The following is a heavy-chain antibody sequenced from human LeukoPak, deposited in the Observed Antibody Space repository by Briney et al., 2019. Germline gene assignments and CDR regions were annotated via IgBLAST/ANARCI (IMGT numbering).Heavy chain of an antibody. J-gene: IGHJ5*02. V-gene: IGHV5-51*01. CDR1: GYSFPNYW. CDR2: IYPGDSHT. CDR3: ARGPYAYTSSATLGSYNWFDP. Sequence: GEPLKISCKGSGYSFPNYWIGWVRQMPGKGLEWMGIIYPGDSHTRYSPSFQDQVTISVNKSISTASLQWSSLKASDTAMYYCARGPYAYTSSATLGSYNWFDPWGQGSLVTVSS. D-gene: IGHD2-2*02.